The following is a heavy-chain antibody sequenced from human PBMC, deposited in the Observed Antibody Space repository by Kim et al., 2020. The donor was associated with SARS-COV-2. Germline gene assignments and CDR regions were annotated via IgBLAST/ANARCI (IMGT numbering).Heavy chain of an antibody. Sequence: TYAGSVKGRLAISRDNAKNALSLQMNGLRAEDTAVYYCTRGGYQHGMDVWGQGTTVTVSS. CDR3: TRGGYQHGMDV. J-gene: IGHJ6*02. V-gene: IGHV3-74*01. D-gene: IGHD5-12*01.